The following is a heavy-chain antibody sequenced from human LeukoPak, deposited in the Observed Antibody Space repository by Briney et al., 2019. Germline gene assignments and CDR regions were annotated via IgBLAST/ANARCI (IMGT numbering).Heavy chain of an antibody. D-gene: IGHD4-23*01. CDR1: GFTFSNYE. V-gene: IGHV3-48*03. J-gene: IGHJ4*02. CDR3: ARGATVVTPFDY. Sequence: PGGSLRLSCAASGFTFSNYEMNWVRQAPGKGLEWVSYISSVGSAIYYADSVKGRFTISRDNARNSLYLQLNNLRAEDTALYYCARGATVVTPFDYWGQGTLVTVSS. CDR2: ISSVGSAI.